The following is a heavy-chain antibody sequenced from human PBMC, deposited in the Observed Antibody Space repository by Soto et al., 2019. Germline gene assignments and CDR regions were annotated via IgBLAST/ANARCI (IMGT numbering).Heavy chain of an antibody. Sequence: PSETLSLTCTVSGGSISSRSYYWGLIRQPPGKGLEWIGSIYYGGNTYYNPSLKSRVTIFVDTSKNQFSLKLNSVTAGDTAVYYCARAYCGGDCYPTGAFDIWGQGTMVTVSS. J-gene: IGHJ3*02. CDR2: IYYGGNT. V-gene: IGHV4-39*01. CDR3: ARAYCGGDCYPTGAFDI. D-gene: IGHD2-21*02. CDR1: GGSISSRSYY.